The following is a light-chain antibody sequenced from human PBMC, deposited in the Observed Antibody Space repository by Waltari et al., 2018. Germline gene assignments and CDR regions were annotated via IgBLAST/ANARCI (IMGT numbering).Light chain of an antibody. Sequence: QSALTQPASVSGSPGQSITISCTGTSSDIGYYNSVPWYQHHPGTAPTLMIYDVSNRPSGVSNRFSGSKSGDTASLTISGLQAEDEAEYYCSSFTTRNTWVFGGGTKLTVL. J-gene: IGLJ3*02. CDR2: DVS. CDR1: SSDIGYYNS. V-gene: IGLV2-14*03. CDR3: SSFTTRNTWV.